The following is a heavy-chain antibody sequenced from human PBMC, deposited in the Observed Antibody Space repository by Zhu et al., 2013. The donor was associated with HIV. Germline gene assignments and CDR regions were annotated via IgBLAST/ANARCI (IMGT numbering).Heavy chain of an antibody. CDR1: GFTFSDYY. CDR3: ARDILEGRWLERRGRWFDP. V-gene: IGHV3-11*01. D-gene: IGHD6-19*01. Sequence: QVQLVESGGGLVKPGGSLRLSCAASGFTFSDYYMSWIRQAPGKGLEWVSYISSSGSTIYYADSVKGRFTISRDNAKNSLYLQMNSLRAEDTAVYYCARDILEGRWLERRGRWFDPGAREPWSPSPQ. J-gene: IGHJ5*02. CDR2: ISSSGSTI.